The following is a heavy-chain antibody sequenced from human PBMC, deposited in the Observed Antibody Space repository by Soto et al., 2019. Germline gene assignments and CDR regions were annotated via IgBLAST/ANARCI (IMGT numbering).Heavy chain of an antibody. CDR3: ASREGIAAAGTDPYYYYYGMDV. Sequence: GESLKISCKGSVYSFTSYWISWVRQMPGKGLEWMGRIDPSDSYTNYSPSFQGHVTISADKSISTAYLQWSSLKASDTAMYYCASREGIAAAGTDPYYYYYGMDVWGQGTTVTVSS. CDR2: IDPSDSYT. CDR1: VYSFTSYW. J-gene: IGHJ6*02. V-gene: IGHV5-10-1*01. D-gene: IGHD6-13*01.